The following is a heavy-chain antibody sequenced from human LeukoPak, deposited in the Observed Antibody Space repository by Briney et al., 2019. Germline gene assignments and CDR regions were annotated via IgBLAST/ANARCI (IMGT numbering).Heavy chain of an antibody. CDR1: GFTFSSYA. CDR2: ISYDGSNK. J-gene: IGHJ4*02. V-gene: IGHV3-30-3*01. D-gene: IGHD3-22*01. Sequence: GGSLRLSCAASGFTFSSYAMHWVRQAPGKGLEWVAVISYDGSNKYYADSVKGRFTISRDNAKNSLYLQMNSLRAEDTAVYYCARAHHTGRATYYYDSSGYPLFDYWGQGTLVTVSS. CDR3: ARAHHTGRATYYYDSSGYPLFDY.